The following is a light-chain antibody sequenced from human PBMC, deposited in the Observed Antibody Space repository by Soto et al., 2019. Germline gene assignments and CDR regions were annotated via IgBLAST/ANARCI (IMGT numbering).Light chain of an antibody. CDR1: QSVRSN. CDR2: GAS. J-gene: IGKJ1*01. V-gene: IGKV3-15*01. CDR3: QHYNNWPPWT. Sequence: EIVMTQSPVTLSVSPGERATLSCRASQSVRSNLAWYQQKPGQAPRLLIYGASTRATGVPARFSGSGSGTGFTLTISSLQSEDFAVYYCQHYNNWPPWTFGQGTKVEIK.